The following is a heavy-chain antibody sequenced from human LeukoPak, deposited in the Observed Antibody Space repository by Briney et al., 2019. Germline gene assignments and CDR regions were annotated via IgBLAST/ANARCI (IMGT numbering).Heavy chain of an antibody. CDR3: RGYYYDSSGYYLVDY. D-gene: IGHD3-22*01. V-gene: IGHV3-73*01. CDR1: GFTFSGSA. J-gene: IGHJ4*02. CDR2: IRSKAHSYAT. Sequence: PGGSLRLSCAASGFTFSGSAMHWVRQASGKGLGWVGRIRSKAHSYATAYAASVKGRFTISRDDSKNTAYLQMNSLKTEDTAVYYCRGYYYDSSGYYLVDYWGQGTLVTVSS.